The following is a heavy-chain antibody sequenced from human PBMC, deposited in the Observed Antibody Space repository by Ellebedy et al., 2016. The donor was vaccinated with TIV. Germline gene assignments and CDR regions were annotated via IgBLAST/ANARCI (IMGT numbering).Heavy chain of an antibody. Sequence: SETLSLXXTVSGGSISSYYWSWIRQPPGKGLEWFGYIYYSGSTNYNPSLKSRVTISVDTSKNQFSLKLSSVTAADTAVYYCARVRGFVVVVAATPAYYYYGMDVWGQGTTVTVSS. CDR1: GGSISSYY. V-gene: IGHV4-59*12. J-gene: IGHJ6*02. CDR2: IYYSGST. CDR3: ARVRGFVVVVAATPAYYYYGMDV. D-gene: IGHD2-15*01.